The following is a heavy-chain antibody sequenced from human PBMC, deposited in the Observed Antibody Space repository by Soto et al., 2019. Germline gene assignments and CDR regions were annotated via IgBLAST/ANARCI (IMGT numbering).Heavy chain of an antibody. Sequence: SETLSLTCAVYGGSFSGYYWTWIRQPPGTGLEWIGEINHSGSTNYNPSLKSRVTISVDTSKNQFSLKLTSVTAADTAVYYCARGFPTVVTVDYWGQGTLVTVSS. V-gene: IGHV4-34*01. CDR3: ARGFPTVVTVDY. D-gene: IGHD4-17*01. CDR2: INHSGST. J-gene: IGHJ4*02. CDR1: GGSFSGYY.